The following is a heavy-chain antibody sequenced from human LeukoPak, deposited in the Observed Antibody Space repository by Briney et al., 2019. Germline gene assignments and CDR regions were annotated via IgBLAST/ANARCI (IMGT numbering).Heavy chain of an antibody. D-gene: IGHD2-21*02. Sequence: SVKVSCKASGGTFSSYAISWVRQAPGQGLEWMGRIIPILGIANYAQKFQGRVTITADKSTSTAYMELSSLRSEDTAVYYCAAGGGDRKADYWGQGTLVTVSS. J-gene: IGHJ4*02. CDR1: GGTFSSYA. CDR3: AAGGGDRKADY. CDR2: IIPILGIA. V-gene: IGHV1-69*04.